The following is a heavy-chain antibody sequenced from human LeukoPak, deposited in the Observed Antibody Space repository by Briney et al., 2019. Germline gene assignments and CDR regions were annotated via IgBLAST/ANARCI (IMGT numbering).Heavy chain of an antibody. Sequence: GSLRLSCAASGFTFSSYSMNWVRQAPGKGLEWVSSISSSSSYIYYADSVKGRFTISRDNAKNSLYLQMNSLRAEDTAVYYCARGPFGELLGEFDYWGQGTLVTVSS. CDR3: ARGPFGELLGEFDY. J-gene: IGHJ4*02. CDR2: ISSSSSYI. CDR1: GFTFSSYS. V-gene: IGHV3-21*01. D-gene: IGHD3-10*01.